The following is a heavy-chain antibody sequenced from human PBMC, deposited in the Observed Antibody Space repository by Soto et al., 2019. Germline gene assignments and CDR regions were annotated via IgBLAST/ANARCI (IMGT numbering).Heavy chain of an antibody. CDR2: ISSSSSYI. CDR3: ARDRTSIVATAFDY. D-gene: IGHD5-12*01. Sequence: KPGGSPRLSCAASGFTFCSYSMNWVRQEPGKGLEWVSSISSSSSYIYYADSVKGRFTISRDNAKNSLYLQMNSLRAEDTAVYYCARDRTSIVATAFDYWGQGTLVTVSS. V-gene: IGHV3-21*01. CDR1: GFTFCSYS. J-gene: IGHJ4*02.